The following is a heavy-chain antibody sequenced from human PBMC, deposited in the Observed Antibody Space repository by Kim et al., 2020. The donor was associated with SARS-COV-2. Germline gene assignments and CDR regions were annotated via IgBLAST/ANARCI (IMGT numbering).Heavy chain of an antibody. J-gene: IGHJ4*02. D-gene: IGHD1-26*01. V-gene: IGHV1-46*01. Sequence: YAQKFQDRVTMTRDTSTSTVYMGLSSLRSEDTAVYYCARVGVGAIRAFDYWGQGTLVTVSS. CDR3: ARVGVGAIRAFDY.